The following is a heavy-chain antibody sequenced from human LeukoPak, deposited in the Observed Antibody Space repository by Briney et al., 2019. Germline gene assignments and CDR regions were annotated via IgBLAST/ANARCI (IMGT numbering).Heavy chain of an antibody. CDR2: INPNSGGT. Sequence: GASVKVSCKASGYTFTGYYMHWVRQAPGQGLEWMGWINPNSGGTNYAQKFQGRVTMTRDTSISTAYMELSRLRSDDTAVYYCAKGKYDSSGYYKNDYWGQGTLVTVSS. V-gene: IGHV1-2*02. CDR3: AKGKYDSSGYYKNDY. CDR1: GYTFTGYY. J-gene: IGHJ4*02. D-gene: IGHD3-22*01.